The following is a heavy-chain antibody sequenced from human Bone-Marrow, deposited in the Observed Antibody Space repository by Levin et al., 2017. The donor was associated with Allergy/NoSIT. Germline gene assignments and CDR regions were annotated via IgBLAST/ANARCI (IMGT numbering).Heavy chain of an antibody. CDR3: AHLTTVYSNNIFVFDY. CDR2: IYWDDDK. D-gene: IGHD3-10*01. CDR1: GFSLSPTLMG. J-gene: IGHJ4*02. V-gene: IGHV2-5*02. Sequence: SGPTLVKPTQTLTLTCTFSGFSLSPTLMGVGWIRQPPGKALEWLATIYWDDDKRSSPSLKNRLTITKDTSKNQVVLTMTNMDPVDTDTYYCAHLTTVYSNNIFVFDYWGQGTLVTVSS.